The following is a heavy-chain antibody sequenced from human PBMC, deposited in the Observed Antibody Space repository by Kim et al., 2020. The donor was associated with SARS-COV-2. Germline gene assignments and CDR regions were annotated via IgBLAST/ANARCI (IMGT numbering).Heavy chain of an antibody. CDR1: GGSINSYY. V-gene: IGHV4-59*13. Sequence: SETLSLTCTVSGGSINSYYWTWIRQPPGKGLEWIGYIYYAGSTNYNSSLRSRVTISVDTTKKQVSLRLSSVTAADTAVYYRARGDGGHSQNSMFDIWGQGTMVTVSS. D-gene: IGHD2-21*01. CDR3: ARGDGGHSQNSMFDI. CDR2: IYYAGST. J-gene: IGHJ3*02.